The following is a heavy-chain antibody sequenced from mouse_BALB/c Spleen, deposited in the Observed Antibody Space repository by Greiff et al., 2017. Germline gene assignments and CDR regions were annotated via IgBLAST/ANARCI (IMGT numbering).Heavy chain of an antibody. CDR2: INPSTGYT. D-gene: IGHD2-1*01. CDR3: ARSPYGNYFDY. Sequence: VKLVESGAELAKPGASVKMSCKASGYTFTSYWMHWVNQRPGQGLEWIGYINPSTGYTEYNQKFKDKATLTADKSSSTAYMQLSSLTSEDSAVYYCARSPYGNYFDYWGQGTTLTVSS. J-gene: IGHJ2*01. V-gene: IGHV1-7*01. CDR1: GYTFTSYW.